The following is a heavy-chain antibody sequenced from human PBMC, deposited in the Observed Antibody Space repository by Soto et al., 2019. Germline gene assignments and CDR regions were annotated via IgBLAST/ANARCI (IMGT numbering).Heavy chain of an antibody. V-gene: IGHV4-34*01. Sequence: SETLSLTCAVYGGSFSGYYWSWIRQPPGKGLEWIGEINHSGSTNYNPSLKSRVTISVDTSKNQFSLKLSSVTAADTAVYYCARAYQIWFDPWGQGTLVTVSS. J-gene: IGHJ5*02. CDR3: ARAYQIWFDP. D-gene: IGHD2-21*01. CDR1: GGSFSGYY. CDR2: INHSGST.